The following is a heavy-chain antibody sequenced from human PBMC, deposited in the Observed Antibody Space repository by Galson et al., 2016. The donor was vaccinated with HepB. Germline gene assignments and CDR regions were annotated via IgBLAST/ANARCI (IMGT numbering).Heavy chain of an antibody. CDR3: ARRMEMPRSLGYFDL. CDR1: GYNFANYW. CDR2: IDPSDSFT. Sequence: SGAEVKKPGESLRISCEGSGYNFANYWISWVRQMPGKGLEWMGRIDPSDSFTTYSPSFEGHVSISVDKSISTAYLQWNSMMTSDTAIYYCARRMEMPRSLGYFDLWGRGTLITVSS. J-gene: IGHJ2*01. V-gene: IGHV5-10-1*01. D-gene: IGHD1-1*01.